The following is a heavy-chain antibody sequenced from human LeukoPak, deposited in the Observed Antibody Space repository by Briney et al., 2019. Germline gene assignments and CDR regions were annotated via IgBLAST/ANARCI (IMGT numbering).Heavy chain of an antibody. CDR2: IYHGGST. CDR3: ARVVIQLWSYFDY. Sequence: SETLSLTCTVSGYSISSGYYWGWIRQPPGKGLEWIGSIYHGGSTYYNPSLKSRVTISVDTSKNQFSLKLSSVTAADTAVYYCARVVIQLWSYFDYWGQGTLVTVSS. J-gene: IGHJ4*02. D-gene: IGHD5-18*01. CDR1: GYSISSGYY. V-gene: IGHV4-38-2*02.